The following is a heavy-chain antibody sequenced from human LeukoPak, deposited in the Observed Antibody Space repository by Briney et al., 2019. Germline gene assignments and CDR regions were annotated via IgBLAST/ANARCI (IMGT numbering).Heavy chain of an antibody. V-gene: IGHV3-23*01. J-gene: IGHJ4*02. CDR2: IRSTGEST. D-gene: IGHD4-17*01. Sequence: GGSLRLSCAASGFTFRTYAMSWVRQAPGKGLEWVSSIRSTGESTYYADSVKGRFTISRDNSRNTLYLQMNSLRAEDTAVYSCARLATVTTFSPVVYWGQGTLVTVSS. CDR3: ARLATVTTFSPVVY. CDR1: GFTFRTYA.